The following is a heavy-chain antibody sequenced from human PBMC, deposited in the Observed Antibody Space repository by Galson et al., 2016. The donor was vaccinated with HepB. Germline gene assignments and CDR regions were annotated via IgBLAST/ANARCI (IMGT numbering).Heavy chain of an antibody. J-gene: IGHJ4*02. V-gene: IGHV3-30*19. CDR1: GFPFSHFG. CDR3: ARHFDGDGFDFGF. CDR2: IGYDGTNP. Sequence: SLRLSCAASGFPFSHFGMHWVRQAPGKGLEWLALIGYDGTNPYYADSVKGRFTISRDNSKNRLFLQMKSLTTEDTGLYYCARHFDGDGFDFGFWGQGTLVTVSS. D-gene: IGHD3-9*01.